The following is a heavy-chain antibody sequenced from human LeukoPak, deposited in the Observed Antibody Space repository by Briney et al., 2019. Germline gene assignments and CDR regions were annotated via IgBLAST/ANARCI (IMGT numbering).Heavy chain of an antibody. Sequence: SQTLSLTCTVSGDSISSANYYLSWIRQHPGKGLEWIGYIYYGGSTNYKPSLKSRATISLDTSKNQFSLKLSSVTAADTAVYYGARSGISHDTGGAAHGRDVGAQGTTFPVS. CDR2: IYYGGST. D-gene: IGHD1-14*01. J-gene: IGHJ6*02. CDR1: GDSISSANYY. V-gene: IGHV4-31*03. CDR3: ARSGISHDTGGAAHGRDV.